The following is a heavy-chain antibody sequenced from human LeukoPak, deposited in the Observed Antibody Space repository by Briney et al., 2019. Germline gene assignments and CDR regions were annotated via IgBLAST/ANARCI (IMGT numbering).Heavy chain of an antibody. CDR3: AKSGCTSTNCPIDY. CDR1: GFIFSSYG. D-gene: IGHD2-2*01. J-gene: IGHJ4*02. Sequence: GGSLRLSCAASGFIFSSYGMHWVRQAPGKGLEWVAVIRYDGSNTYYADSVKGRFTISRDNSKNTLYLQMSSLRDEDTAVYYCAKSGCTSTNCPIDYWGQGTLVSVSS. V-gene: IGHV3-30*02. CDR2: IRYDGSNT.